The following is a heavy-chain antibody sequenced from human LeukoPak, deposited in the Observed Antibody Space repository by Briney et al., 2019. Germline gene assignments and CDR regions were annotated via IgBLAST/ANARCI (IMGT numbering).Heavy chain of an antibody. Sequence: SETLSLTCTVSGASISSYYWSWIRQPPGKGLEWIGYIFHSGSTNYNPSLKSRVTISVDTSKNQLSLKLSSVTAADTAVYYCARGAPGGNDYGDYWGQGTLVTVSS. V-gene: IGHV4-59*01. CDR2: IFHSGST. CDR3: ARGAPGGNDYGDY. CDR1: GASISSYY. J-gene: IGHJ4*02.